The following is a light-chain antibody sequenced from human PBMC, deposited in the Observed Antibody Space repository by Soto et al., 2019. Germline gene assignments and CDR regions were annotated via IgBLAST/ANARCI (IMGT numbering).Light chain of an antibody. CDR1: QSISSW. J-gene: IGKJ1*01. CDR2: DAS. CDR3: QQYNSYSQT. Sequence: DLQMTQSPSTLSASVGDRDTITCRASQSISSWLAWYQQKPGKAPKLLIYDASSLESGVPSRFSGSGSGTEFTLTISSLQPDDFATYYCQQYNSYSQTFGQGTKVDIK. V-gene: IGKV1-5*01.